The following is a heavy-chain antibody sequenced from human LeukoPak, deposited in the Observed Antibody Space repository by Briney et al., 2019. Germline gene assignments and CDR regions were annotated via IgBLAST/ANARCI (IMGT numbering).Heavy chain of an antibody. CDR3: ARRGYLGSTTRYFDL. J-gene: IGHJ2*01. CDR2: IYYSGST. CDR1: GGSISSSSYY. D-gene: IGHD1-26*01. V-gene: IGHV4-39*01. Sequence: PSETLSLTCTVSGGSISSSSYYWGWIRQPPGKGLEWIGSIYYSGSTYYNPSLKSRVTMDVDTSKNQFSLKLSSVTAADTAVYYCARRGYLGSTTRYFDLWGRGTLVTVSS.